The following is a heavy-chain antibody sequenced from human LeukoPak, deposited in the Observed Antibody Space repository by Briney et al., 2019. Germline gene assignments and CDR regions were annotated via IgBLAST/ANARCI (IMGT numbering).Heavy chain of an antibody. CDR2: IYTSGST. J-gene: IGHJ4*02. Sequence: SQTLSLTCTVSGGSISSGSYFWNWIRQPAGKGLEWIGRIYTSGSTNYNPSLKSRVTMSVDTSKNQFSLKVNSMTAADTAVYYCARVDYGDYSKDFDYWGQGTLVTVSS. D-gene: IGHD4-17*01. V-gene: IGHV4-61*02. CDR3: ARVDYGDYSKDFDY. CDR1: GGSISSGSYF.